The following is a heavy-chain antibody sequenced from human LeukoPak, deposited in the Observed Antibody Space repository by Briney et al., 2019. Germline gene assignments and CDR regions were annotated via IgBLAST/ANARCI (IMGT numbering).Heavy chain of an antibody. V-gene: IGHV3-7*01. CDR2: IKQDGSEK. CDR1: GFSFSRYW. CDR3: ANYNSDSGSIDY. J-gene: IGHJ4*02. Sequence: GGSLRLSCAASGFSFSRYWMSWVRQAPGKGLEWVANIKQDGSEKNYVESVKGRFTISRDNAKNSLYLQTNSLRAEDTAVYYCANYNSDSGSIDYWGQGTLVTVSS. D-gene: IGHD3-10*01.